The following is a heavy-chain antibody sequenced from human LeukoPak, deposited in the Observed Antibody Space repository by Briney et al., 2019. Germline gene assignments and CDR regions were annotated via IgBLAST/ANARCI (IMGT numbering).Heavy chain of an antibody. CDR3: ARDLSSGWYRSLGY. D-gene: IGHD6-19*01. J-gene: IGHJ4*02. Sequence: SETPSLTCTVSRGSISSYYWSWIRQPPGKGLEWIGYIYYSGSTNYNPSLKSRVTISVDTSKNQFSLKLSSVTAADTAVYYCARDLSSGWYRSLGYWGQGTLVTVSS. CDR2: IYYSGST. V-gene: IGHV4-59*01. CDR1: RGSISSYY.